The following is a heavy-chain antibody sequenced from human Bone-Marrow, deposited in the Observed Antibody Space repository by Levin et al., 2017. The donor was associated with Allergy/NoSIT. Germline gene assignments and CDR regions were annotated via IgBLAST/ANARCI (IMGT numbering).Heavy chain of an antibody. Sequence: GESLKISCAASGFTFSSYYMHWVRQAPGKGLAWVSNIHTDTSVTNYADSVKGRFTISRDNAENTLYLQMNSLRAEDTAVYYCARGGCSATSCLDYWGQGTLVTVSS. D-gene: IGHD2-15*01. J-gene: IGHJ4*02. CDR1: GFTFSSYY. CDR3: ARGGCSATSCLDY. CDR2: IHTDTSVT. V-gene: IGHV3-74*01.